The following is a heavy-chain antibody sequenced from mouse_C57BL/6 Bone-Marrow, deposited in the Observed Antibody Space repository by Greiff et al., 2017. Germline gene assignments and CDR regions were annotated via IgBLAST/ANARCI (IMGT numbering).Heavy chain of an antibody. D-gene: IGHD2-12*01. J-gene: IGHJ3*01. CDR2: IDPSDSYT. CDR1: GYTFTSYW. V-gene: IGHV1-50*01. CDR3: AVTPWFAY. Sequence: QVQLQQPGAELVKPGASVKLSCKASGYTFTSYWMQWVKQRPGQGLEWIGEIDPSDSYTNYNQKFKCKATLTVDTSSSTAYMQLSSLTSEDSAVYYCAVTPWFAYWGQGTLVTVSA.